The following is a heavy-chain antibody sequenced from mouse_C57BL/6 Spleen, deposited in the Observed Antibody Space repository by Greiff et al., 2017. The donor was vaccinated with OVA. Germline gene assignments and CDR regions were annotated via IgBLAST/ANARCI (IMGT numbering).Heavy chain of an antibody. D-gene: IGHD2-5*01. Sequence: VKVEESGPGLVAPSQSLSITCTVSGFSLTSYGVSWVRQPPGKGLEWLGVIWGDGSTNYHSALISRLSISKDNSKSQVFLKLNSLQTDDTATYYCAKPESNYPYYAMDYWGQGTSVTVSS. CDR1: GFSLTSYG. V-gene: IGHV2-3*01. CDR3: AKPESNYPYYAMDY. CDR2: IWGDGST. J-gene: IGHJ4*01.